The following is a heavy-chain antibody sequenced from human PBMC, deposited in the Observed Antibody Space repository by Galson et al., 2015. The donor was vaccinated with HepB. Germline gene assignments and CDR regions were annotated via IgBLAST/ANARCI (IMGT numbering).Heavy chain of an antibody. CDR3: AKGNRATNVLLLFGGGPYDY. J-gene: IGHJ4*02. Sequence: SLRLSCAASGFTFSDYYLSWIRQAPGKGLEWVSCITISSTFTKYADSVKGRFTISRDNAKNSLYLQMNSLRAEDTAVYYCAKGNRATNVLLLFGGGPYDYWGQGTLVTVSS. V-gene: IGHV3-11*03. CDR1: GFTFSDYY. CDR2: ITISSTFT. D-gene: IGHD3-10*01.